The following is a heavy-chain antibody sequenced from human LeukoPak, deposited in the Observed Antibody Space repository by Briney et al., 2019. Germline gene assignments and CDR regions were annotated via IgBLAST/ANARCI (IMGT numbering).Heavy chain of an antibody. D-gene: IGHD3-22*01. CDR3: ARGLTPPGSSGYHDGMDV. J-gene: IGHJ6*02. CDR2: INHSGST. CDR1: GGSFSGYY. Sequence: PSETLSLTCAVYGGSFSGYYWSWIRQPPGKGLEWIGEINHSGSTNYNPSLKRRVTISVDTSKNQFSLKLSSVTAADTAVYYCARGLTPPGSSGYHDGMDVWGQGTTVTVSS. V-gene: IGHV4-34*01.